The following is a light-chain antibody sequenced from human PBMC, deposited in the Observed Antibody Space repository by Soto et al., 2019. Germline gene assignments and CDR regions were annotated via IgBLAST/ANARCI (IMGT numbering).Light chain of an antibody. J-gene: IGLJ1*01. CDR2: EVA. CDR1: SSVVGTYNL. Sequence: QSALTRPASVSGSPGQSITISCTGFSSVVGTYNLVSWYQQHPDKAPQLIIYEVAKRPSGVSYRFSGSKSGNTASLTISGLQIEDEADYYCCSYAGRSHYVFGTGTKVTVL. V-gene: IGLV2-23*02. CDR3: CSYAGRSHYV.